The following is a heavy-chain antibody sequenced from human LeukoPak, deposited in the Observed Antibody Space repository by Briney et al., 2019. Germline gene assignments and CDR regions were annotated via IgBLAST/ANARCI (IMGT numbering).Heavy chain of an antibody. D-gene: IGHD2-2*01. J-gene: IGHJ5*02. CDR2: IIPIFGTA. V-gene: IGHV1-69*13. CDR1: GGTFSSYA. Sequence: GASVKVSCKASGGTFSSYAISWVRQAPGQGLEWMGGIIPIFGTANYAQKFQGRVTITADESTSTAYMELSGLRSEDTAVYYCARELKYCSSTSCYADWFDPWGQGTLVTVSS. CDR3: ARELKYCSSTSCYADWFDP.